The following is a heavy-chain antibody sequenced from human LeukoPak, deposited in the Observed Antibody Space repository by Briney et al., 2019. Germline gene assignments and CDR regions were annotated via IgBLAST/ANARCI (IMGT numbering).Heavy chain of an antibody. J-gene: IGHJ3*02. V-gene: IGHV3-49*03. CDR1: GFTFGDYA. D-gene: IGHD3-22*01. CDR3: TRDWYYYDSLDI. CDR2: IRSKAYGGTT. Sequence: GGSLRLSCTASGFTFGDYAMSWFRKAPGKGLERVGFIRSKAYGGTTEYAASVKGRFTISRDDSKSIAYLQMNSLKTEDTAVYYCTRDWYYYDSLDIWGQGTMVTVSS.